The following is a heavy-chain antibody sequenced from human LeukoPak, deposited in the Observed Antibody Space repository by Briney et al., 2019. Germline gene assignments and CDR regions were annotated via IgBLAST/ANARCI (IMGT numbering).Heavy chain of an antibody. V-gene: IGHV3-49*03. CDR1: GFTFGDYA. D-gene: IGHD1-1*01. CDR2: IRSKAYGETA. CDR3: TRDRGAYNLYDY. J-gene: IGHJ4*02. Sequence: GGSLRLSCTAPGFTFGDYAMSRIRQAPGKGLEWVGFIRSKAYGETADYAACVKGRFTISRDDSKAIAYLQMNSLKTEDTAVYHCTRDRGAYNLYDYWGQGTLVTVSS.